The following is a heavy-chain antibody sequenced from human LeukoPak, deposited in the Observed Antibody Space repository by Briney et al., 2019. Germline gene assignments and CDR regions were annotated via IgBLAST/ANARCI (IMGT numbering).Heavy chain of an antibody. CDR3: ARDDPPSH. CDR1: GFTFSGYG. CDR2: SSGSSVSK. Sequence: GGSLRLSCAASGFTFSGYGMSLVRQAPGKGLEWVSTSSGSSVSKYFADSVRGRVTISRDNSKNTLYLEMNSLRAEDTAVYYCARDDPPSHWGQGTLVTVSS. J-gene: IGHJ4*02. V-gene: IGHV3-23*01.